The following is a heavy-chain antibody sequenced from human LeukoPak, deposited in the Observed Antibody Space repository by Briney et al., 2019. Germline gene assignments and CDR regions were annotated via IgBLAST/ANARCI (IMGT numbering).Heavy chain of an antibody. CDR2: TYYTSKWHN. Sequence: SQTISLTCAISGDSVASNNGAWNWIRKFLSRGLEWLGRTYYTSKWHNYYSIPIKGRISINPDTSKNQFSLQVNSVTPEDTAIYYCARDLGTSGWYTFDYWGQGTLVTVSS. D-gene: IGHD6-19*01. CDR1: GDSVASNNGA. J-gene: IGHJ4*02. CDR3: ARDLGTSGWYTFDY. V-gene: IGHV6-1*01.